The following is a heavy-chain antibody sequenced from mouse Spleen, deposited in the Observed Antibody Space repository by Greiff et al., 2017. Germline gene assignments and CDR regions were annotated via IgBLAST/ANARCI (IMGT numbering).Heavy chain of an antibody. Sequence: VKLVESGPGLVQPSQSLSITCTVSGFSLTSYGVHWVRQSPGKGLEWLGVIWSGGSTDYNAAFISRLSISKDNSKSQVFFKMNSLQADDTAIYYCARNDYYGPVDFDVWGAGTTVTVSS. CDR2: IWSGGST. J-gene: IGHJ1*01. CDR3: ARNDYYGPVDFDV. V-gene: IGHV2-2*01. D-gene: IGHD1-1*01. CDR1: GFSLTSYG.